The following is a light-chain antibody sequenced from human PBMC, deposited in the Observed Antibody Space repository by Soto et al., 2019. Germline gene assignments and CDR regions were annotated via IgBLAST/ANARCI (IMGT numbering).Light chain of an antibody. CDR3: QHLHSYPLT. J-gene: IGKJ4*01. V-gene: IGKV1-33*01. CDR2: DAS. Sequence: DIQMTQSPSSLSASVGDRVTITCQASQDVRKYLSWYQQKARKAPKLLIYDASNLETGVPSRFSGSGSGTDFTFTISSLQPEDSATYYCQHLHSYPLTFGGGTKVDIK. CDR1: QDVRKY.